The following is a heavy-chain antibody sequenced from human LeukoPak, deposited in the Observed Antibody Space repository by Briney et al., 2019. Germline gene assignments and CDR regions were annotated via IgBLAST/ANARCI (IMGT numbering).Heavy chain of an antibody. CDR2: IYYSGNT. V-gene: IGHV4-39*01. D-gene: IGHD6-13*01. J-gene: IGHJ5*02. Sequence: SETLSLTCTVSAGSISSSSYYWGWIRQPPGKGLEWIGSIYYSGNTFYSPSLKSRVTISVDTSKNQFSLKLSSVTAADTAVYYCASQESRYSIAASETWGQGTLVTVSS. CDR1: AGSISSSSYY. CDR3: ASQESRYSIAASET.